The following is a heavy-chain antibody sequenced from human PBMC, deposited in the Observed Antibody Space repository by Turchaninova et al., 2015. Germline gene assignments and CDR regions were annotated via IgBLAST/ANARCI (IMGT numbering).Heavy chain of an antibody. CDR2: IYYSGST. Sequence: QVQLQESGPGLVKPSQTLSLTCTVSGGSISSGGYYWSWFRQHPGKGLEWIGYIYYSGSTYYNPSLKSRVTISVDTSKNQFSLKLSSVTAADTAVYFCAREVEMATPPGWFDPWGQGTLVTVSS. D-gene: IGHD5-24*01. J-gene: IGHJ5*02. CDR3: AREVEMATPPGWFDP. V-gene: IGHV4-31*03. CDR1: GGSISSGGYY.